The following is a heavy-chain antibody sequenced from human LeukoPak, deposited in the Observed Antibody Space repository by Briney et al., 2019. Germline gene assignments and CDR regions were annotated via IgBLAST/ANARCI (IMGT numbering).Heavy chain of an antibody. V-gene: IGHV5-51*01. D-gene: IGHD1-20*01. Sequence: GESLKISCKGSGYSFTSYWIGWVRQMPGKGLEWISIIYPCDSDTRYSPSFQGQVTISVAKSISTAYLKWSSLKASDTAMYYCARMYNWNNYYMDVWGKGTTVTVSS. CDR1: GYSFTSYW. J-gene: IGHJ6*03. CDR2: IYPCDSDT. CDR3: ARMYNWNNYYMDV.